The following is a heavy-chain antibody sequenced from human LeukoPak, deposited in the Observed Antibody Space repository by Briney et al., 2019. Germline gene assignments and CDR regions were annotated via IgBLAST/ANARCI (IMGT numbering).Heavy chain of an antibody. CDR1: GFMFGSYE. CDR3: AKEAALRD. V-gene: IGHV3-48*03. D-gene: IGHD2-15*01. CDR2: ISSSGTTI. J-gene: IGHJ4*02. Sequence: GGSLRLSCAASGFMFGSYEINWVRQAPGKGLEWVSYISSSGTTIYYADSVRGRFTISRDNAKNSLFLQMNSLSAEDTAVYYCAKEAALRDWGQGTLVTVSS.